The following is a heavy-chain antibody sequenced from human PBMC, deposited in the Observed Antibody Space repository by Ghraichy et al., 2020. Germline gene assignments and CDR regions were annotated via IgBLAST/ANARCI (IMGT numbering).Heavy chain of an antibody. D-gene: IGHD3-9*01. Sequence: CAASGFTFSSYSMNWVRQAPGKGLEWVSSISSSSYIYYADSVKGRFTISRDNAKNSLYLQMNSLRAEDTAVYYCARDRGYFDWLLPSPYYYGMDVWGQGTTVTVSS. CDR2: ISSSSYI. CDR3: ARDRGYFDWLLPSPYYYGMDV. CDR1: GFTFSSYS. J-gene: IGHJ6*02. V-gene: IGHV3-21*01.